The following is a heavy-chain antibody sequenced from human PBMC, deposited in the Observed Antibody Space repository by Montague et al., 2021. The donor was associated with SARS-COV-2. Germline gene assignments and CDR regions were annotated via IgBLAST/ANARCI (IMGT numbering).Heavy chain of an antibody. V-gene: IGHV3-21*01. D-gene: IGHD3-16*01. Sequence: SLRLSCATSGFTFSRNSINWVRQAPGKGLEWVSTISSDTLHTFYAESVKGRFTISRDNAKNELYLQMNSLRAEDMAVYYCARGGEIDVWAPFGHWGQGTLVTASS. J-gene: IGHJ4*02. CDR3: ARGGEIDVWAPFGH. CDR2: ISSDTLHT. CDR1: GFTFSRNS.